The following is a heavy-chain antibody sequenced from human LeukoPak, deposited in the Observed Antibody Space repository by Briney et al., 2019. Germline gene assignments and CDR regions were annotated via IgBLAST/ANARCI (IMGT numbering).Heavy chain of an antibody. D-gene: IGHD6-13*01. CDR1: GGSISSYY. J-gene: IGHJ4*02. CDR3: ASGYSSSWYETDDY. CDR2: INHSGST. Sequence: SETLSLTCTVSGGSISSYYWSWIRQPPGKGLEWIGEINHSGSTNYNPSLKSRVTISVDTSKNQFSLKLSSVTAADTAVYYCASGYSSSWYETDDYWGQGTLVTVSS. V-gene: IGHV4-34*01.